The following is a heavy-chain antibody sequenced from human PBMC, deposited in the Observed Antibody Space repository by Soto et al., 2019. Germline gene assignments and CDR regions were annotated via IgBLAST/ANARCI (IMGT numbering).Heavy chain of an antibody. D-gene: IGHD3-10*01. V-gene: IGHV1-8*02. CDR3: ARSRNYYGSGSRAFDI. Sequence: ASVKVSCKASVYTFTGYYIHWVRQAPGQGLEWMGWMNPNSGNTGYAQKFQGRVTMTRNTSISTAYMELSSLRSEDTAVYYCARSRNYYGSGSRAFDIWGQGTMVTVSS. CDR1: VYTFTGYY. J-gene: IGHJ3*02. CDR2: MNPNSGNT.